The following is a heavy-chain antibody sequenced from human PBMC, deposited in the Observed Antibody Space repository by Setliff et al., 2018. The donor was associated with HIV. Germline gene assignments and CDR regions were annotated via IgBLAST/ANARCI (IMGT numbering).Heavy chain of an antibody. J-gene: IGHJ4*02. Sequence: GASVKVSCKASGFTFISSAMQWVRQARGQRLEWIGWIDVGGGDTNYAQKFQERVTITRDMSTSTAYMELSSLRSEDTAVYYCALKGAYDILTGFPNWGQGTLVTVS. D-gene: IGHD3-9*01. CDR1: GFTFISSA. CDR2: IDVGGGDT. V-gene: IGHV1-58*02. CDR3: ALKGAYDILTGFPN.